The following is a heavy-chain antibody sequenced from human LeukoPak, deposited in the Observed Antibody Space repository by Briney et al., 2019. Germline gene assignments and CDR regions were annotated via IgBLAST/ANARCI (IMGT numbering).Heavy chain of an antibody. Sequence: SGTLSLTCTVSGGSISSSSYYWGWIRQPPGKGLEWIGSIYYSGSTYYNPSLKSRVTISVDTSKNQFSLKLSSVTAADTAVYYCARRLPDAFDIWGQGTMVTVSS. CDR2: IYYSGST. V-gene: IGHV4-39*01. J-gene: IGHJ3*02. CDR1: GGSISSSSYY. CDR3: ARRLPDAFDI.